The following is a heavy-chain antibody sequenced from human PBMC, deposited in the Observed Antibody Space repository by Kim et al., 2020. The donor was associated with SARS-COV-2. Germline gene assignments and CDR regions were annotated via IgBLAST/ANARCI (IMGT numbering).Heavy chain of an antibody. J-gene: IGHJ4*02. V-gene: IGHV3-23*01. CDR2: ISASGFTT. D-gene: IGHD5-12*01. Sequence: GGSLRLSCAASGFTFSSFAMSWVRQAPGKGLQWVSAISASGFTTLYADSVKGRFTVSRDNSKNTLYMQMNSLRAEDTALYYCAKGRPDSGYVGWGQGTLVTVSS. CDR1: GFTFSSFA. CDR3: AKGRPDSGYVG.